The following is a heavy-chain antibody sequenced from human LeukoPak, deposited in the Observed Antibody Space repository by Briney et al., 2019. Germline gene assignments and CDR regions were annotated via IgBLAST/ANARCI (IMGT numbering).Heavy chain of an antibody. CDR2: IIPIFGTA. Sequence: SVKVSCKASCGTFSSYAISWVRQAPGQGLEWMGGIIPIFGTANYAQKFQGRVTITADESTSTAYMELSSLRSDDTAVYYCARWAQGGTFYYYYYMDVWGKGTTVTVSS. CDR1: CGTFSSYA. CDR3: ARWAQGGTFYYYYYMDV. D-gene: IGHD1-26*01. V-gene: IGHV1-69*01. J-gene: IGHJ6*03.